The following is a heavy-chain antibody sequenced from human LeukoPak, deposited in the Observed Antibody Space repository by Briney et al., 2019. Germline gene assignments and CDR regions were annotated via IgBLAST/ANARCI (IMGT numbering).Heavy chain of an antibody. D-gene: IGHD1-14*01. CDR1: GFTFSSYS. CDR3: ARVRTILQSDAFDI. CDR2: ISSSSSTI. V-gene: IGHV3-48*04. J-gene: IGHJ3*02. Sequence: QPGGSPRLSCEASGFTFSSYSMNWVRQAPGKGLEWVSYISSSSSTIYYADSVKGRFTISRDNAKNSLYLQMNSLRAEDTAVYYCARVRTILQSDAFDIWGQGTMVTVSS.